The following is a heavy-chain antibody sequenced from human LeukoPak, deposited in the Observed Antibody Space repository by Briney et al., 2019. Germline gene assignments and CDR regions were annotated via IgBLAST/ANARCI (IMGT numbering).Heavy chain of an antibody. Sequence: GGSLRLSCAASGFTFSSYWMSWVRQAPGKGPEWVANIGADGSDKNYVDSVRGRFAISRDNAKNSLYPQMNSLRAEDTAVYYCARDVVGALDSWGQGTLVTVSS. D-gene: IGHD1-26*01. V-gene: IGHV3-7*01. CDR1: GFTFSSYW. CDR2: IGADGSDK. J-gene: IGHJ4*02. CDR3: ARDVVGALDS.